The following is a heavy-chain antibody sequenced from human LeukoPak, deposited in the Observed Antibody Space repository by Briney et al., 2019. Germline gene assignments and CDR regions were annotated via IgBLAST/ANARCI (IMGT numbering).Heavy chain of an antibody. Sequence: GSLRLSCAASGFPFSRYAMSWVRQAPGKGLEWVSAISGSGGSTYYADSVKGRFTISRDNSKNTLYLQMNSLRAEDTAVYYCAKDKVKTSPRDDYWGQGTLVTVSS. CDR3: AKDKVKTSPRDDY. CDR1: GFPFSRYA. D-gene: IGHD5-24*01. V-gene: IGHV3-23*01. J-gene: IGHJ4*02. CDR2: ISGSGGST.